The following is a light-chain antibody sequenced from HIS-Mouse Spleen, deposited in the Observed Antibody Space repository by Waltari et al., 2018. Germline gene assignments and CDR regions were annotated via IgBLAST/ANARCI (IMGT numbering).Light chain of an antibody. J-gene: IGLJ2*01. CDR1: ALPKKY. Sequence: SYELTQPPSVSVSPGQTARITCSGDALPKKYAYWDQQKSGQAPVLVIYEDSKRPSGIPERFSGSSSGTTATLTISGAQVEDEADYYCYSTDSSGNHRVFGGGTKLTVL. CDR3: YSTDSSGNHRV. V-gene: IGLV3-10*01. CDR2: EDS.